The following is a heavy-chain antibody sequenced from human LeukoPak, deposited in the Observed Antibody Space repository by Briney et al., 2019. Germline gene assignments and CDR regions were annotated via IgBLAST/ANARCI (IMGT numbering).Heavy chain of an antibody. CDR2: IYHSGST. D-gene: IGHD4-17*01. CDR1: GGSISGFY. J-gene: IGHJ5*02. Sequence: SETLSLTCTVSGGSISGFYWSWIRQPPGKGLEWIGSIYHSGSTYYNPSLKSRVTISVDTSKNQFSLKLSSVTAADTAVYYCARGPSRTTVTTYSWFDPWGQGTLVTVSS. V-gene: IGHV4-38-2*02. CDR3: ARGPSRTTVTTYSWFDP.